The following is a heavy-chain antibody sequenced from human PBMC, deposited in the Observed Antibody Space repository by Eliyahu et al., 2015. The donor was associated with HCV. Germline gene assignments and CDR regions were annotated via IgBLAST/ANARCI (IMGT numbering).Heavy chain of an antibody. J-gene: IGHJ2*01. CDR3: ARVGSHYDILTAYYSWYFDL. CDR1: GXTFSTYS. Sequence: EVQLVXSGGGLVKPGGSLRLSCAASGXTFSTYSMNWVRQAPGKGLEWVSSITSSSNYIYYADSVKGRFTISRDNAKDSLYLQLNSLRAEDTAVYYCARVGSHYDILTAYYSWYFDLWGRGTLVTVSS. V-gene: IGHV3-21*01. D-gene: IGHD3-9*01. CDR2: ITSSSNYI.